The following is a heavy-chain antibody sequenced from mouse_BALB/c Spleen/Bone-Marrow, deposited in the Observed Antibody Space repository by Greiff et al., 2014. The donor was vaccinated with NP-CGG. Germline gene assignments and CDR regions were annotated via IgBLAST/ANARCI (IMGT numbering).Heavy chain of an antibody. D-gene: IGHD1-1*01. V-gene: IGHV5-4*02. CDR3: ARGSSYFDY. CDR2: ISDGGSYT. Sequence: VQLKESGGGLVKPGGSLKLSCAASGFTFSDYYMYWVRQTPEKRLEWVATISDGGSYTYYPDSVKGRFTISRDNAKNNLYLQMSSLKSEDTAMYYRARGSSYFDYWGQGTTLTVSS. CDR1: GFTFSDYY. J-gene: IGHJ2*01.